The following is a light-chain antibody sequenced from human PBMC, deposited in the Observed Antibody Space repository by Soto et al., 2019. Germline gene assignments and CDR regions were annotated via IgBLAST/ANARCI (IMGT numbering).Light chain of an antibody. CDR1: QSVNSN. Sequence: EMVMTQSPAILSVSPGESATLSCRASQSVNSNYLAWYQQHPGQPPRLLIYGASNRASGISDRFSGSGSGTDFTLTINSLQSEDFAVYYCQQYNNWPRTFGQGTKVDI. CDR3: QQYNNWPRT. V-gene: IGKV3D-15*01. CDR2: GAS. J-gene: IGKJ1*01.